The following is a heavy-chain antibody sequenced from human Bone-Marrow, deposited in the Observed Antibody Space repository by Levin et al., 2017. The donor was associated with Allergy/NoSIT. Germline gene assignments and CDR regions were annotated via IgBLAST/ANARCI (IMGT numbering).Heavy chain of an antibody. D-gene: IGHD1-1*01. CDR3: SRLDGYSFDY. CDR2: ISYRGST. Sequence: PSETLSLTCTVSGGSISSAGYHWTWIRQCPGKGLEWIGYISYRGSTYLNPSLKSRLTMSIDTSEQHFSLNLTSAGAAYTAIYCDSRLDGYSFDYWGQGALVTVSS. J-gene: IGHJ4*02. CDR1: GGSISSAGYH. V-gene: IGHV4-31*03.